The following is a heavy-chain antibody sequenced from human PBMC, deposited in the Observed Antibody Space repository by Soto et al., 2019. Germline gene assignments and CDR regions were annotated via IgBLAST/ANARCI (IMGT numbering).Heavy chain of an antibody. V-gene: IGHV3-23*01. CDR2: ISGSGGST. CDR3: AKDLVAIVVARGHGGFDY. D-gene: IGHD3-22*01. Sequence: GGSLRLSCAASGFTFSSYAMSWVRQAPGKGLEWVSAISGSGGSTYYADSVKGRFTISRDNSKNTLYLQMNSLRAEDTAVYYCAKDLVAIVVARGHGGFDYWGQGTLVTVSS. J-gene: IGHJ4*02. CDR1: GFTFSSYA.